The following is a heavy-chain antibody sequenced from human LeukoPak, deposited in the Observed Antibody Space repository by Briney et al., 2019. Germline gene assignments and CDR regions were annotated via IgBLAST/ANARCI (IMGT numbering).Heavy chain of an antibody. CDR2: IYHSGST. V-gene: IGHV4-31*03. CDR1: GGSISSGGYY. J-gene: IGHJ3*02. CDR3: AKDGSPRRVLVPVYRHSYAFHI. Sequence: SETLSLTCTVSGGSISSGGYYWSWIRQHPGKGLEWIGNIYHSGSTYFNPSLKSRVTTSVDRSKNQFSPRLSSVTAADTAVYYCAKDGSPRRVLVPVYRHSYAFHIWGQGTMVTVSS. D-gene: IGHD2-2*01.